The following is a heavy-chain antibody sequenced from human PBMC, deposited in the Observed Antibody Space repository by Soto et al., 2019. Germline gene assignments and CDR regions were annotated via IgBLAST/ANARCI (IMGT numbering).Heavy chain of an antibody. Sequence: QVQLVQSGAEVKKPGSSVKVSCKASGGTFSSYTISWVRQAPGQGLEWMGRIIPILGIANYAQKFQGRVTITADKSTSTAYMELSSLRSEDTAVYYCARDRFYDFWSGPGNYYYMDVWGKGTTVTVSS. V-gene: IGHV1-69*08. CDR3: ARDRFYDFWSGPGNYYYMDV. J-gene: IGHJ6*03. D-gene: IGHD3-3*01. CDR1: GGTFSSYT. CDR2: IIPILGIA.